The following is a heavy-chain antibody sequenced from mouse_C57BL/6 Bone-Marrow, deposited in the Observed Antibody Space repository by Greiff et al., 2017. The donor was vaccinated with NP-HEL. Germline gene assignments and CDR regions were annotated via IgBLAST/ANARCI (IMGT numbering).Heavy chain of an antibody. CDR3: ARSRAPGVFFYAMDY. CDR1: GYTFTDYN. CDR2: INPNNGGT. V-gene: IGHV1-18*01. Sequence: VQLQQSGPELVKPGASVKIPCKASGYTFTDYNMDWVKQSHGKSLEWIGDINPNNGGTIYNQKFKGKATLTVDKSSSTAYMELRSLTSEDTAVYYCARSRAPGVFFYAMDYWGQGTSVTVSS. D-gene: IGHD3-3*01. J-gene: IGHJ4*01.